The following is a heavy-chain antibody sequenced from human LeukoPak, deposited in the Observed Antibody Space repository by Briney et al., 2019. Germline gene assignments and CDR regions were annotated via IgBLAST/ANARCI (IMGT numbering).Heavy chain of an antibody. CDR1: GGSFSGYY. Sequence: SETLSLTCAVYGGSFSGYYWSWIRQPPGKGLEWIGEINHSGSTNHNPALKSRVTISVDTSKNQFSLKLRSVTAADTAVYYCARSPDRYDSSGYYCDYWGQGTLVTVSS. V-gene: IGHV4-34*01. CDR2: INHSGST. D-gene: IGHD3-22*01. J-gene: IGHJ4*02. CDR3: ARSPDRYDSSGYYCDY.